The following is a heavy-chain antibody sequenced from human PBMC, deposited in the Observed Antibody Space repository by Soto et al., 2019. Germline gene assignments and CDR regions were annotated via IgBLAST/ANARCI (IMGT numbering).Heavy chain of an antibody. Sequence: QVHLVESGGGVVQPGKSLRLSCTASGLTFSSYAVHWVRQAPGKGLEWVSVISGDGGNNYFAESVRGRFLISRDNSKNTVYLQMNSLRHEDTAVYFCARRLTSTVSALGYWGQGTLVTVSS. V-gene: IGHV3-30-3*01. D-gene: IGHD6-19*01. CDR3: ARRLTSTVSALGY. J-gene: IGHJ4*02. CDR2: ISGDGGNN. CDR1: GLTFSSYA.